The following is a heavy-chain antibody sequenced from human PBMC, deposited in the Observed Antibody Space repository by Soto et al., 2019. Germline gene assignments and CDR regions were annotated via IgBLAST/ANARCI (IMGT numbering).Heavy chain of an antibody. CDR3: ARDGYYDYVWGSYRYEALDY. J-gene: IGHJ4*02. D-gene: IGHD3-16*02. CDR1: GFTFSSYS. Sequence: PGGSLRLSCAASGFTFSSYSMNWVRQAPGKGLEWVSYISSSSSTIYYADSVKGRFTISRDNAKNSLYLQMNSLRDEDTAVYYCARDGYYDYVWGSYRYEALDYGGQGTLVTVSS. V-gene: IGHV3-48*02. CDR2: ISSSSSTI.